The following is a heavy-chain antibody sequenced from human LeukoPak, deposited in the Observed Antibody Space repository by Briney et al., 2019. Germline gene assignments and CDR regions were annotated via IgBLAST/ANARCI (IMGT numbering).Heavy chain of an antibody. CDR3: GSVISPGYYYYDY. CDR2: LFLSGDTT. Sequence: GSSLRLSCAAPGFPFISYAMSWVRQAPGKGLEWVSALFLSGDTTYYEDSVKGRFTISRGNYKHTLYLQMNSLRAEDTAVYYCGSVISPGYYYYDYCGQGTVVTGSS. V-gene: IGHV3-23*01. CDR1: GFPFISYA. J-gene: IGHJ4*02. D-gene: IGHD5-12*01.